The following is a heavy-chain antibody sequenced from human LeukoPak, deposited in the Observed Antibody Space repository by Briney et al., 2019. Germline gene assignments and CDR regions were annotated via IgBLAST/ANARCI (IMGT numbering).Heavy chain of an antibody. CDR1: GFTFSPYA. J-gene: IGHJ4*02. D-gene: IGHD5/OR15-5a*01. CDR3: AKDWKPDGLYDLDY. Sequence: GGSLRLSCAASGFTFSPYAMNWLRQAPGKGLEWVSVITGNGATIKYADSVKGRFTIFRDNSKNTVYLQMNSLRAEDTAIYYCAKDWKPDGLYDLDYWGQGTLVTVS. V-gene: IGHV3-23*01. CDR2: ITGNGATI.